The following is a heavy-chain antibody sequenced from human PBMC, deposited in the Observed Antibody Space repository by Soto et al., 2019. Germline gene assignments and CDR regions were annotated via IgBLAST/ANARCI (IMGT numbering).Heavy chain of an antibody. D-gene: IGHD5-12*01. CDR2: IYYSGST. J-gene: IGHJ5*02. Sequence: PSETLSLTCTVSGGSISSYYWSWIRQPPGKGLEWIGYIYYSGSTNYNPSLKSRVTLSVDTSKNQFSLKLSSVTAADTAVYYCASGYGGYDFLWFVPWGQGTLVTVSS. CDR3: ASGYGGYDFLWFVP. CDR1: GGSISSYY. V-gene: IGHV4-59*01.